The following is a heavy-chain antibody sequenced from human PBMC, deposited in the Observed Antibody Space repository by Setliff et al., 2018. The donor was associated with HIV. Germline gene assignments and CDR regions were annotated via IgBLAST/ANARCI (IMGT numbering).Heavy chain of an antibody. D-gene: IGHD4-17*01. Sequence: ASVKVSCKASGYTFTSYGISWVRQAPGQGLEWMGWISTYKGNSKYEQKFQGRVTMTTDTSTSTAYMELRSLRSDDTAIYYCARDNYDDYSRVQMDVWGRGTTVTVSS. J-gene: IGHJ6*04. CDR3: ARDNYDDYSRVQMDV. V-gene: IGHV1-18*04. CDR2: ISTYKGNS. CDR1: GYTFTSYG.